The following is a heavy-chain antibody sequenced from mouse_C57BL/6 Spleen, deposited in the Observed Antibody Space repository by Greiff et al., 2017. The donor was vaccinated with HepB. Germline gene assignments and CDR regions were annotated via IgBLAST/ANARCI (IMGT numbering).Heavy chain of an antibody. CDR2: ISDGGSYT. D-gene: IGHD1-1*01. J-gene: IGHJ4*01. Sequence: EVMLVESGGGLVKPGGSLKLSCAASGFTFSSYAMSWVRQTPEKRLEWVATISDGGSYTYYPDNVKGRFTISRDNAKNNLYLQMSHLKSEDTAMYYCARERGKFITTVVATDYAMDYWGQGTSVTVSS. V-gene: IGHV5-4*01. CDR3: ARERGKFITTVVATDYAMDY. CDR1: GFTFSSYA.